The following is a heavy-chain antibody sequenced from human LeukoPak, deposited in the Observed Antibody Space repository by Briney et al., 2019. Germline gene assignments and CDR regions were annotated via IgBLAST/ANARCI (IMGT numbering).Heavy chain of an antibody. V-gene: IGHV4-4*09. CDR1: GGSISSYY. CDR2: IYTSGST. Sequence: SETLSLTCTVSGGSISSYYWSWIRQPPGKGLEWIGYIYTSGSTNYNPSLKSRVTISVDTSKNQFSLKLSSVTAADTAVYYCARHQNYDFWSGYYSPWGQGTLVTVSS. D-gene: IGHD3-3*01. CDR3: ARHQNYDFWSGYYSP. J-gene: IGHJ4*02.